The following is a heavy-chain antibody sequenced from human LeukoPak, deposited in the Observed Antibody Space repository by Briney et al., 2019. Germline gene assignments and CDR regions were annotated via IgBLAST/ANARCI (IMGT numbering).Heavy chain of an antibody. V-gene: IGHV5-51*01. J-gene: IGHJ4*02. CDR2: IYPGDSDT. CDR1: GYHFTSYW. D-gene: IGHD3-22*01. CDR3: ARPSYDSSGYSDY. Sequence: GESLQISCKGSGYHFTSYWIGGVRQMPGKGLEGMGIIYPGDSDTRYSASWQGQVNIEDDKYNSTPYLQWSSLKASDTAMYYSARPSYDSSGYSDYWGQGTLVTVSS.